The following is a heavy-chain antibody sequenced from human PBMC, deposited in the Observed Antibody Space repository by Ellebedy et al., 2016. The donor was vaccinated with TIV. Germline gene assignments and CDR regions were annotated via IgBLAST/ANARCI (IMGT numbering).Heavy chain of an antibody. D-gene: IGHD2-21*01. CDR1: GLTLSDYW. CDR2: INQDESKK. J-gene: IGHJ4*02. V-gene: IGHV3-7*01. Sequence: GGSLRLSXEGSGLTLSDYWMSWVRQAPGKGLEWVANINQDESKKYYVDSVKGRFTISRDNAKNSLFLQMDSLGAEDTAVYYCARIPYCGGDCYPFDFWGQGTLVTVSS. CDR3: ARIPYCGGDCYPFDF.